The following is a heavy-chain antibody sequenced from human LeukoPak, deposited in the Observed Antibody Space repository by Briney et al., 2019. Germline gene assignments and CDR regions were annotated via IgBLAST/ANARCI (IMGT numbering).Heavy chain of an antibody. CDR2: IYYSEST. J-gene: IGHJ6*01. CDR1: GGSISSSSYY. V-gene: IGHV4-39*01. CDR3: ARVGPLWFGELFTPLPYYYYYGMDV. D-gene: IGHD3-10*01. Sequence: SETLSLTCTVSGGSISSSSYYWGRIRQPPGKGLEWTARIYYSESTYYNPSLKSRVTISVDTSKIQFSLKLSSVTAADTAVYYCARVGPLWFGELFTPLPYYYYYGMDVWGQGTTVTVSS.